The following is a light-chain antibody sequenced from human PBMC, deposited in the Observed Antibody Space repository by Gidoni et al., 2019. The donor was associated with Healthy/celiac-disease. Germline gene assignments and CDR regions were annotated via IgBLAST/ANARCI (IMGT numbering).Light chain of an antibody. CDR1: QSINSY. CDR2: AAS. J-gene: IGKJ3*01. Sequence: DIQITQSPSSLSASVGDRVTITCRASQSINSYLNWYQQKPGNAPNLLIYAASSLQSGVPSRFSGSGSGTDVTLTITRLQHEDFATYYWQQSYSTPFTFGPGTKVNIK. CDR3: QQSYSTPFT. V-gene: IGKV1-39*01.